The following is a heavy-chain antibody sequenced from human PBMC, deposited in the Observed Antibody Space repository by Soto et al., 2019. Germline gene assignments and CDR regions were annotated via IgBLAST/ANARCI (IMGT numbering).Heavy chain of an antibody. CDR3: ARGGSGDFFDY. CDR2: IYYSGST. Sequence: SETLSLTCTVSGGSISSYYWSWIRQPPGKGLEWIGYIYYSGSTNYSPSLKSRVTISVDTSKNQFSLKLSSVTAADTAVYYCARGGSGDFFDYWGQGTLVIVSS. J-gene: IGHJ4*02. V-gene: IGHV4-59*01. D-gene: IGHD4-17*01. CDR1: GGSISSYY.